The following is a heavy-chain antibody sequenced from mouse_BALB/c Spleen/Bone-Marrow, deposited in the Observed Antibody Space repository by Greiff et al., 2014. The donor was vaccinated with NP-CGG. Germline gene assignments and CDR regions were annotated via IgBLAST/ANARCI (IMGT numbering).Heavy chain of an antibody. J-gene: IGHJ1*01. V-gene: IGHV1S81*02. CDR3: ARYLHYYGSSYGYFDV. Sequence: VQLQQSGAELVKPGASVKLSCKASGYTFTSYWMHWVKQRPGQGLEWIGEINPSNGRTNYNEKSKSKATLTVDKSSSTAYMQLSSLTSEDSAVYYCARYLHYYGSSYGYFDVWGAGTTVTVSS. CDR2: INPSNGRT. D-gene: IGHD1-1*01. CDR1: GYTFTSYW.